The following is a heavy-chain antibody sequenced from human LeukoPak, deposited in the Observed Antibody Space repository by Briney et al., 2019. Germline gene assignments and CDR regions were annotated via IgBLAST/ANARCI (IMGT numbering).Heavy chain of an antibody. V-gene: IGHV4-34*01. CDR3: ARSIAVAGGFFEDY. J-gene: IGHJ4*02. CDR2: INHSGST. CDR1: GGSFSGYY. Sequence: SETLSLTCAVYGGSFSGYYWSWIRQPPGKGLEWIGEINHSGSTDYNPSLESRVTISVDTSKNQFSLKLSSVTAADTAVYYCARSIAVAGGFFEDYWGQGTLVTVSS. D-gene: IGHD6-19*01.